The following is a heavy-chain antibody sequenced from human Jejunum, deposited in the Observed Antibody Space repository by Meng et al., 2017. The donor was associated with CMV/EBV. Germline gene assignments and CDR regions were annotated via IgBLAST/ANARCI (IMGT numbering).Heavy chain of an antibody. J-gene: IGHJ4*02. CDR1: GITFSNAG. CDR2: IYSDGSNK. V-gene: IGHV3-30*02. D-gene: IGHD3-10*01. CDR3: AKDKGKMYFDY. Sequence: QVARVVSGGGGVQPGGSLRLSCAVSGITFSNAGMRWVRQAPGKGLEWVAFIYSDGSNKYYADSVKGRFTISRDNSENTVYLQMNSLRPEDTAVYYCAKDKGKMYFDYWGQGTLVTVSS.